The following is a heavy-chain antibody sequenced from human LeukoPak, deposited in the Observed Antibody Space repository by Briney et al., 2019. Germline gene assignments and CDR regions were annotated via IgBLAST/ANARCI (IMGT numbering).Heavy chain of an antibody. D-gene: IGHD6-13*01. CDR1: GGSVSSSNW. Sequence: SETLSLTCAVSGGSVSSSNWWSWVRQSPGKGLEWIGKIYRTDSTNYNPSLKSRVTISVDTSKNQFSLKLSSVTAADTAVYYCARAQIAAAGTGKFDYWGQGTLVTVSS. V-gene: IGHV4-4*02. CDR3: ARAQIAAAGTGKFDY. CDR2: IYRTDST. J-gene: IGHJ4*02.